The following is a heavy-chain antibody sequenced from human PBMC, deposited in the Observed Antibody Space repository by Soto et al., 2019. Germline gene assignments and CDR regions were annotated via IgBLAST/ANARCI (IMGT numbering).Heavy chain of an antibody. J-gene: IGHJ4*02. CDR1: GGSFSGYY. D-gene: IGHD3-22*01. V-gene: IGHV4-34*01. CDR3: ARSPPMIPFDY. CDR2: INHSGST. Sequence: QVQLQQWGAGLLKPSETLSLTCAVYGGSFSGYYWSWIRQPPGKGLAWIGEINHSGSTNYNPSLKSRVTISVDTSKNQFSLKLSSVTAADTAVYYCARSPPMIPFDYWGQGTLVTVSS.